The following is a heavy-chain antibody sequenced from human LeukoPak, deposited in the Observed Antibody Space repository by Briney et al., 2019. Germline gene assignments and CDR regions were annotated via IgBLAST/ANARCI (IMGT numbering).Heavy chain of an antibody. CDR3: ARQRDSSGYYPHLSTFDY. CDR2: INAGNGNT. D-gene: IGHD3-22*01. J-gene: IGHJ4*02. Sequence: VASVKVFCKASGYTFTSYAMHWVRQAPGQRLEWMGWINAGNGNTKYSQKFQGRVTITRDTSASTAYMELSSLRSEDTAVYYCARQRDSSGYYPHLSTFDYWGQGTLVTVSS. V-gene: IGHV1-3*01. CDR1: GYTFTSYA.